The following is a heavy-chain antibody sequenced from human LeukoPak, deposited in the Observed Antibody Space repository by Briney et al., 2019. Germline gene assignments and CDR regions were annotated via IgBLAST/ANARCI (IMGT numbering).Heavy chain of an antibody. CDR1: GGTFSSYA. J-gene: IGHJ3*02. D-gene: IGHD3-22*01. V-gene: IGHV1-69*13. Sequence: ASVKVSCKASGGTFSSYAISWVRQAPGQGLEWMGGITPIFGTANYAQKFQGRVAITADESTSTAYMELSSLRSEDTAVYYCARWYYYDSSGSYAFDIWGQGTMVTVSS. CDR2: ITPIFGTA. CDR3: ARWYYYDSSGSYAFDI.